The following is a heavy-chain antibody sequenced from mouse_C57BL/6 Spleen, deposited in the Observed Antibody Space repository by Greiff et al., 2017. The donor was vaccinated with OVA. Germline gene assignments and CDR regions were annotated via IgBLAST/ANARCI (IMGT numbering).Heavy chain of an antibody. D-gene: IGHD1-1*01. CDR2: IDPSDSYT. V-gene: IGHV1-59*01. CDR1: GYTFTSYW. CDR3: ARSFITTVTHYYAMDY. Sequence: QVQLQQPGAELVRPGTSVKLSCKASGYTFTSYWMHWVKQRPGQGLEWIGVIDPSDSYTNYNQKFKGKATLTVYTSSSTAYMQLSSLTSEDSAVYYCARSFITTVTHYYAMDYWGQGTSVTVSS. J-gene: IGHJ4*01.